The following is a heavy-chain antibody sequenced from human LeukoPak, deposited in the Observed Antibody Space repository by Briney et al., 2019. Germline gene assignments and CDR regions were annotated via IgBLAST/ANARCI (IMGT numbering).Heavy chain of an antibody. Sequence: PGGSLRLSCAASGFTFSSYWMHWVRQAPGKGLVWVSRINSDGSSTTYADSVKGRFTISRDNAKDTLYLQMNSLRAEDTALYYCAREEASDWYFDLWGRGTLVTVSS. CDR3: AREEASDWYFDL. CDR1: GFTFSSYW. V-gene: IGHV3-74*01. CDR2: INSDGSST. D-gene: IGHD3-3*01. J-gene: IGHJ2*01.